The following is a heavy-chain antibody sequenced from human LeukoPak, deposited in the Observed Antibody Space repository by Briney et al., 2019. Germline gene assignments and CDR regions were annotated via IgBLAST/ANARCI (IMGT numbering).Heavy chain of an antibody. CDR1: GVSFSGYY. D-gene: IGHD5-18*01. J-gene: IGHJ4*02. V-gene: IGHV4-34*01. CDR3: AREDTAMVPI. Sequence: SESLSLTCAVYGVSFSGYYWSWIRQPPGKGLEWIGEINHSGSTNYNPSLKSRVTISVDTSKNQFSLKLSSVTAADTAVYYCAREDTAMVPIWGQGTLVTVSS. CDR2: INHSGST.